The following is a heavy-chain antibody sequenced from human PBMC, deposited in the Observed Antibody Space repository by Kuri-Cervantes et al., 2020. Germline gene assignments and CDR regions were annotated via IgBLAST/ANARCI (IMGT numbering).Heavy chain of an antibody. Sequence: GGSLRLSCAASGFTFSDYYMSWIRQAPGKGLEWVSYISSSGSTMYDADSVRGRFTISRDNAKNTLYLQMNSLRAEDTAVYYCAKSGPGYCSGGSCPGDAFDIWGQGTMVTVSS. CDR1: GFTFSDYY. D-gene: IGHD2-15*01. J-gene: IGHJ3*02. CDR2: ISSSGSTM. CDR3: AKSGPGYCSGGSCPGDAFDI. V-gene: IGHV3-11*01.